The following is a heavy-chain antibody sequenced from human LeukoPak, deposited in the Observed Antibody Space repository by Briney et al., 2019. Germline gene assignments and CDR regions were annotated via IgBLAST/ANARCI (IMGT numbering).Heavy chain of an antibody. CDR2: IYHSGST. J-gene: IGHJ4*02. Sequence: SETLSLTCTVSGGSISSGDYFWSWIRQPPGKALEWIGYIYHSGSTKYNPSLQSRVTISVDTTKNQFSLQLTSMTAADTAVYYCARLGYRLGIYYIDDYWGQGTLVTVSS. CDR1: GGSISSGDYF. V-gene: IGHV4-61*08. CDR3: ARLGYRLGIYYIDDY. D-gene: IGHD3-10*01.